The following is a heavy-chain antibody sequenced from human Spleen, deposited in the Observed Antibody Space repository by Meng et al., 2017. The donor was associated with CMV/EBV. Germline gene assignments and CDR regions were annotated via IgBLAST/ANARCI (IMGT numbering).Heavy chain of an antibody. Sequence: ASVKVSCKASGYTFTGYYMHWVRQAPGQGLEWMGWINPNSGGTNFAQKFQGRLTMTRDTSISTAYVELSGLTSDDTAVYYCAGPITGTDYGMDVWGQGTTVTVSS. D-gene: IGHD1/OR15-1a*01. V-gene: IGHV1-2*02. CDR2: INPNSGGT. CDR3: AGPITGTDYGMDV. J-gene: IGHJ6*02. CDR1: GYTFTGYY.